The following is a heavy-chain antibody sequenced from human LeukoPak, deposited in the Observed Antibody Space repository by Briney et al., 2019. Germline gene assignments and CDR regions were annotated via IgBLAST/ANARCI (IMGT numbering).Heavy chain of an antibody. V-gene: IGHV4-28*01. Sequence: SDTLSLTCTVSGYSISSSNWWGRIRQPPGKGLEWIGYVYYSGSTYYNPSLKSRVTMSVDTSKNQFSLKLSSVTAVDTAVYYCARSVDGGNSPFDYWGQGTLVTVSS. CDR2: VYYSGST. D-gene: IGHD4-23*01. CDR3: ARSVDGGNSPFDY. J-gene: IGHJ4*02. CDR1: GYSISSSNW.